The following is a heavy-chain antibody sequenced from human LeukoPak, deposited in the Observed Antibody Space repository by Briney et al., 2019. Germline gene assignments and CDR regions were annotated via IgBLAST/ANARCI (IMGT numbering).Heavy chain of an antibody. J-gene: IGHJ6*03. CDR1: GYTFTGYY. V-gene: IGHV1-2*06. Sequence: ASVKVSCKASGYTFTGYYMHWVRQAPGQGLEWMGRINPNSGGTNYAQKFQGRVTKTRGTSISTAYMELSRLRSDDTAVYYCACRDYGDYGYYYYYMDVWGKGTTVTVSS. CDR3: ACRDYGDYGYYYYYMDV. CDR2: INPNSGGT. D-gene: IGHD4-17*01.